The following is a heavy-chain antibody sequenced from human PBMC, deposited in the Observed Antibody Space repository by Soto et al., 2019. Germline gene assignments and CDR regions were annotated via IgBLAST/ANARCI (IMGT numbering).Heavy chain of an antibody. CDR1: GYTLTELS. J-gene: IGHJ6*02. Sequence: ASVKVSCKVSGYTLTELSMHWVRQAPGKGLEWMGGFDPEDGETVYAQKFQGRVTMTEDTSTDTAYMELSSLRSEDTAVYYCASSTIFGVVIPLLWDYYGMDVWGQGTTVTVSS. CDR2: FDPEDGET. CDR3: ASSTIFGVVIPLLWDYYGMDV. D-gene: IGHD3-3*01. V-gene: IGHV1-24*01.